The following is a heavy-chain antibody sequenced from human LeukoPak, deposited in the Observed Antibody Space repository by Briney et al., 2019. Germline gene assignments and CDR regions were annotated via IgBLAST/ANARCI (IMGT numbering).Heavy chain of an antibody. CDR2: VYYSRSRST. CDR1: GGSISSSSFY. D-gene: IGHD6-19*01. Sequence: SETLSLTCTVSGGSISSSSFYWGWIRQPPGMGLEWIGSVYYSRSRSTFYNPSLRSRLTISVDTSQNQFSLKLSSVTAADTAVYYCARNGYFYSSGWYYWGQGTLVTVSS. CDR3: ARNGYFYSSGWYY. V-gene: IGHV4-39*01. J-gene: IGHJ4*02.